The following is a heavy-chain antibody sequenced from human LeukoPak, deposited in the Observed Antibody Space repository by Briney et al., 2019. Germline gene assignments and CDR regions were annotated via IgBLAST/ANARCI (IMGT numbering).Heavy chain of an antibody. D-gene: IGHD3-10*01. CDR1: RFXFSSYA. CDR3: ARDLGSGTW. J-gene: IGHJ4*02. V-gene: IGHV3-74*01. Sequence: GGSLRLSCAASRFXFSSYAISWVRQAPGKGLVWVSRINPDGSSAIYADSVKGRFTISRDNAKDTLFLQMNSLRAEDTAVYYCARDLGSGTWWGQGTLVTVTS. CDR2: INPDGSSA.